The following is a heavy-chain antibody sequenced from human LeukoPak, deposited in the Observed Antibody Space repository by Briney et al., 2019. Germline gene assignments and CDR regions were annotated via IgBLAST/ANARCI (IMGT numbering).Heavy chain of an antibody. V-gene: IGHV4-39*01. CDR1: GGSISSSRYY. CDR3: ARQKSGGMDV. J-gene: IGHJ6*02. CDR2: ILYAGST. Sequence: SETLSLTCTVSGGSISSSRYYWGWIHQAPGKGLEWVGSILYAGSTYYNPSLKSRATISVDTSKNQFSLKLSSVTAADTAVYYCARQKSGGMDVWGQGTTVTVSS.